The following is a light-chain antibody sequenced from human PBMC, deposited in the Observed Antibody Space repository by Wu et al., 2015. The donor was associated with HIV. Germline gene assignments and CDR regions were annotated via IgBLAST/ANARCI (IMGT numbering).Light chain of an antibody. J-gene: IGKJ2*03. CDR2: KAS. V-gene: IGKV1-5*03. CDR3: QHAG. Sequence: DIQMTQSPSTLSASVGDRVTITCRASQSISSWLAWYQQKPGKAPKLLIYKASSLESGVPSRFSGSESGTEFTLTISSLQPDDFATYYCQHAGFGQGTKLEIK. CDR1: QSISSW.